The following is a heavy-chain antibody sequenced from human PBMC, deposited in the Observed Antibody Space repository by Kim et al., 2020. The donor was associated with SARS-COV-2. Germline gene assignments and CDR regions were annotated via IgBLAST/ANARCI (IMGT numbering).Heavy chain of an antibody. CDR1: GGTFSSYA. J-gene: IGHJ6*02. CDR2: IIPIFGTA. CDR3: ARDNRTLQFNYYYGMDV. Sequence: SVKVSCKASGGTFSSYAISWVRQAPGQGLEWMGGIIPIFGTANYAQKFQGRVTITADESTSTAYMELSSLRSEDTAVYYCARDNRTLQFNYYYGMDVWGQGTTVTVSS. V-gene: IGHV1-69*13.